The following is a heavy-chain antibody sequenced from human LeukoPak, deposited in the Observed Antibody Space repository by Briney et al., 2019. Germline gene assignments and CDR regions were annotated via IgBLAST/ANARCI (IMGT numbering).Heavy chain of an antibody. V-gene: IGHV3-74*01. CDR3: ASTYDYDTSGYYPFDY. Sequence: GGSLTLSCAASGFAFRRYRMHWVRQAPGKGLVWVSHINSDGRTTNYAGSVKGRFTISRDNAKNTLYLQMNSLRVEDTAVYYCASTYDYDTSGYYPFDYWGQGTLVTVSA. D-gene: IGHD3-22*01. CDR2: INSDGRTT. J-gene: IGHJ4*02. CDR1: GFAFRRYR.